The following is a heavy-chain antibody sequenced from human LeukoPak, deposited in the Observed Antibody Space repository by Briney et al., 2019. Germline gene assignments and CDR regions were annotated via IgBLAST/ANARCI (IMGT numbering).Heavy chain of an antibody. CDR3: AKVTGATFYFDD. V-gene: IGHV5-51*01. J-gene: IGHJ4*02. Sequence: PGESLQISCKTSGYGFTTDWIGWVRQMPGKGLEWMGLIFPGDSETRYSPSFQVHVTISADKSISTAYLHWSSLRASDIAKYYCAKVTGATFYFDDWGQGTLVTVSS. CDR1: GYGFTTDW. CDR2: IFPGDSET. D-gene: IGHD1-14*01.